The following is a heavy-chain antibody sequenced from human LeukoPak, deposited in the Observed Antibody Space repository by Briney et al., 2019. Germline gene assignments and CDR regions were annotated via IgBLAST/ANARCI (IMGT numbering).Heavy chain of an antibody. Sequence: SETLSLTCTVSGGSISSYYWSWIRQPPGKGLEWIGYIYNSGITNYNPSLKSRVTMSVDTSKNQFSLMLRSVTAADTAVYYCARDHLPAGAPGYYIDVWGKGTTVTVSS. V-gene: IGHV4-59*01. D-gene: IGHD4/OR15-4a*01. CDR3: ARDHLPAGAPGYYIDV. CDR2: IYNSGIT. CDR1: GGSISSYY. J-gene: IGHJ6*03.